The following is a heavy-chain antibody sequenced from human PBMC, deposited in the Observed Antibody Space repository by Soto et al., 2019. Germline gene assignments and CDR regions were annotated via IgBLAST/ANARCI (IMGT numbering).Heavy chain of an antibody. CDR1: GFSLTTSGVG. V-gene: IGHV2-5*02. CDR3: ARSDLVGATFYFDF. Sequence: PGPTLVNPTQTLTLTCTFSGFSLTTSGVGVGWIRQPPGKALEWLALIYSDDDKRYRPSLRSRLTINKDTSKNQVVLTMSNMHPVDTATYYCARSDLVGATFYFDFWGQGRLVTVSS. J-gene: IGHJ4*02. CDR2: IYSDDDK. D-gene: IGHD1-26*01.